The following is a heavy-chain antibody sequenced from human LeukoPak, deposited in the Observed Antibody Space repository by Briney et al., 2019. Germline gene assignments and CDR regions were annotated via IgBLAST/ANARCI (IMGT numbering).Heavy chain of an antibody. CDR1: GFTFDDYA. CDR3: ARESAATGFFDY. J-gene: IGHJ4*02. Sequence: PGGSLRLSCAASGFTFDDYAMHWVRQAPGKGLEWVSGIRWNSGSIGYADSVRGRFTISRDNAKNSLYLQMNSLRVEDTAVYYCARESAATGFFDYWGQGTLVTVSS. CDR2: IRWNSGSI. V-gene: IGHV3-9*01. D-gene: IGHD1-14*01.